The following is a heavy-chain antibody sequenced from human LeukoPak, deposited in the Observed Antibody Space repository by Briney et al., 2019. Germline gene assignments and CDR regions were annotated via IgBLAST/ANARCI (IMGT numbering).Heavy chain of an antibody. J-gene: IGHJ3*02. V-gene: IGHV3-7*05. CDR1: GFTFSSYC. Sequence: PGGSLRLSRAASGFTFSSYCMSRVRQAPGKGLEWVATIKQDGSQKEYVDSVKGRFTISRDNAKNSLYLQMNSLRAEDTAVYYCARDPTVTNFHDAFDIWGQGTMVTVSS. CDR2: IKQDGSQK. CDR3: ARDPTVTNFHDAFDI. D-gene: IGHD4-17*01.